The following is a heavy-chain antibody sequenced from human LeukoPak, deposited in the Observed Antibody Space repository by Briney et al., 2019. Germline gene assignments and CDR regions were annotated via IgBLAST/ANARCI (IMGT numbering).Heavy chain of an antibody. D-gene: IGHD3-22*01. CDR3: ARDYYDSSGYSLFAL. CDR2: IYASGNT. CDR1: GASISSYY. Sequence: SETLSLTCTVWGASISSYYWSWLRQPAGKGLEWIGRIYASGNTDYNPSLTSRVTMSIDTSKSHFSLRLTSVTAADTAVYYCARDYYDSSGYSLFALWGQGTLVTVSS. V-gene: IGHV4-4*07. J-gene: IGHJ5*02.